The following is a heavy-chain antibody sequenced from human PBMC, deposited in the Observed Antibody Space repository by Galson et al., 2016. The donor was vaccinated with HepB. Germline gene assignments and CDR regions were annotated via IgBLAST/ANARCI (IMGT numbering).Heavy chain of an antibody. J-gene: IGHJ4*02. V-gene: IGHV3-23*01. CDR2: IRGDGAYT. CDR3: AKVIPYPQGLVFGSFDY. Sequence: SLRLSCAASGFTFSGYPMSWVRQAPGKGLEWVSSIRGDGAYTYYADSVTGRFTISRDNSRDTLHLQMNSLTAEDTAVYYCAKVIPYPQGLVFGSFDYWGQGTLVTVSS. CDR1: GFTFSGYP. D-gene: IGHD6-19*01.